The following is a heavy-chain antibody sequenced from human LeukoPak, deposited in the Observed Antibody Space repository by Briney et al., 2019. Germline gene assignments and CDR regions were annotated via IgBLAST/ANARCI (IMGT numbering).Heavy chain of an antibody. CDR1: GYTFTSYG. V-gene: IGHV1-18*01. Sequence: GASVKVSCKASGYTFTSYGISWVRQAPGQGLEWMGWISAYNGNTNYAQKLQGRVTMTTDTSTSTAYMELRSLRSDDTAAYFCARPNTPRYCGGDCDRFDYWGQGTLVTVSS. CDR2: ISAYNGNT. D-gene: IGHD2-21*02. J-gene: IGHJ4*02. CDR3: ARPNTPRYCGGDCDRFDY.